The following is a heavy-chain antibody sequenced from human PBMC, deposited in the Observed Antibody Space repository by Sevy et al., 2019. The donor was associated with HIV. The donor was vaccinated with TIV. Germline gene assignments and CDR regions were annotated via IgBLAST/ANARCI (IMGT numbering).Heavy chain of an antibody. D-gene: IGHD3-16*01. V-gene: IGHV1-69*13. CDR2: IIPIFGTA. CDR3: AREVGGGVGMDV. Sequence: ASVKVSCKASGGTFSSYAISWVRQAPGQGLEWMGGIIPIFGTANYAQKFQGRVTITADESTSTAYMELSSLRSEDTAVYYCAREVGGGVGMDVWGQGTTVTVSS. J-gene: IGHJ6*02. CDR1: GGTFSSYA.